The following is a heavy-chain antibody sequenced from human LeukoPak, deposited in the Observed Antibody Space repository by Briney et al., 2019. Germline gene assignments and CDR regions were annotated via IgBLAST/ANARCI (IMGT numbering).Heavy chain of an antibody. CDR2: IYYSGST. J-gene: IGHJ4*02. D-gene: IGHD3-22*01. Sequence: PSETLSLTCTVSGGSISSYYWSWIRQPPGKGLEWIGYIYYSGSTNCNPSLKSRVTISVDTSKNQFSLRLSSVTAADTAVYYCARVTYYYDSSGYSHRVFDYWGQGTLVTVSS. V-gene: IGHV4-59*01. CDR1: GGSISSYY. CDR3: ARVTYYYDSSGYSHRVFDY.